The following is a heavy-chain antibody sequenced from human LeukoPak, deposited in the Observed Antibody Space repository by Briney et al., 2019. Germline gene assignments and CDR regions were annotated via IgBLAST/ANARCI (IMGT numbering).Heavy chain of an antibody. V-gene: IGHV3-9*01. CDR3: AKDRGLGN. CDR2: TSWNSGSI. J-gene: IGHJ4*02. Sequence: GGSLRLSCAASGFTFDDYAMHWVRQAPGKGLEWVSGTSWNSGSIGYADSVKGRFTVSRDNAKNSLYLQMNSLRAEDTALYYCAKDRGLGNWGQGTLVTVSS. CDR1: GFTFDDYA.